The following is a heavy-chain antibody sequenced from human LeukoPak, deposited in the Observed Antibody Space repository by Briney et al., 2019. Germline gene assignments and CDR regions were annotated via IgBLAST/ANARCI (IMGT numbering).Heavy chain of an antibody. CDR1: GGPISSGGYY. V-gene: IGHV4-31*03. D-gene: IGHD3-22*01. CDR3: ARESYYDSSGYPAFDI. J-gene: IGHJ3*02. Sequence: SETLSLTCTVSGGPISSGGYYWSWIRQHPGKGLEWIGYISYSGSTYYNPSLKSRVTISVDTSKNQFSLKLSSVTAADTAVYYCARESYYDSSGYPAFDIWGQGTMVTVSS. CDR2: ISYSGST.